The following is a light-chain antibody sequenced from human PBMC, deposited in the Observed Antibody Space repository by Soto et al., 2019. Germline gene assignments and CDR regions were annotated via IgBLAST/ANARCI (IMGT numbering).Light chain of an antibody. J-gene: IGKJ5*01. V-gene: IGKV1-5*03. CDR3: QQRQYWPPIT. CDR2: KAS. CDR1: QSISTW. Sequence: DIQMTQSPSTLPASVGDRVTVTCRANQSISTWLAWYQQKPGKAPNLLIYKASRLETGVPSRFSGSGSGTDFTLTISSLEPEDCAIYYCQQRQYWPPITFGQGTRLEI.